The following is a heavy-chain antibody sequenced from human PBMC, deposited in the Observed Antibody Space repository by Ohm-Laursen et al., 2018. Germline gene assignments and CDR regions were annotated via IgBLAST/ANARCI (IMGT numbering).Heavy chain of an antibody. J-gene: IGHJ3*02. V-gene: IGHV4-59*07. CDR3: ARIGYYYVRGAFDI. Sequence: SDTLSLTCTVSGGSITSDYWSWIRQPPGKGLEWIGYIYYGGSTNYNPSLKSRATISVDTSKNQFSLKLSSVTAADTAVYYCARIGYYYVRGAFDIWGQGTMVTVS. D-gene: IGHD3-10*02. CDR2: IYYGGST. CDR1: GGSITSDY.